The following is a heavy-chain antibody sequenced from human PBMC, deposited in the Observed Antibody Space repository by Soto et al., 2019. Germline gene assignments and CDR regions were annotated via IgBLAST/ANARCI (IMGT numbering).Heavy chain of an antibody. CDR3: ARAGGYYDSSGYLPYYYYGMDV. CDR2: INPSGGST. D-gene: IGHD3-22*01. J-gene: IGHJ6*02. V-gene: IGHV1-46*01. Sequence: QVQLVQSGAEVKKPGASVKVSCKASGYTFTSYYMHWVRQAPGQGLEWMGIINPSGGSTSYAQKFQGRVTMTRDTSTSTVYMELSSLRSEDTAVYYCARAGGYYDSSGYLPYYYYGMDVWGQGTTVTVSS. CDR1: GYTFTSYY.